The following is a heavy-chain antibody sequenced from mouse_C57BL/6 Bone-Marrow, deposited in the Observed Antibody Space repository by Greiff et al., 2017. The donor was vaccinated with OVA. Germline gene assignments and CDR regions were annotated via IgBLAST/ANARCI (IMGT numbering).Heavy chain of an antibody. CDR3: TRAYYYYGSSLLYWYFDV. CDR2: ISSGGDYI. D-gene: IGHD1-1*01. V-gene: IGHV5-9-1*02. Sequence: EVQGVESGEGLVKPGGSLKLSCAASGFTFSSYAMSWVRQTPEKRLEWVAYISSGGDYIYYADTVKGRFTISRDNARNTLYLQMSSLKSEDTAMYYCTRAYYYYGSSLLYWYFDVWGTGTTVTVSS. CDR1: GFTFSSYA. J-gene: IGHJ1*03.